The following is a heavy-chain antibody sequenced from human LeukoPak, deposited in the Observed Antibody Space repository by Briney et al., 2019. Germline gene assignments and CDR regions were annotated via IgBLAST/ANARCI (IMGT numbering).Heavy chain of an antibody. V-gene: IGHV3-74*01. J-gene: IGHJ4*02. CDR1: GFTFSSYW. Sequence: GGTLRLSCAASGFTFSSYWMHWVREAPGKGPVWVARTNRDGSSTAYADSVKGRFTISKDNAKDTLYLLMNSLRAEDTAVYYCARDSVEWYIFDYWGQGTLVTVSS. CDR2: TNRDGSST. CDR3: ARDSVEWYIFDY. D-gene: IGHD3-3*01.